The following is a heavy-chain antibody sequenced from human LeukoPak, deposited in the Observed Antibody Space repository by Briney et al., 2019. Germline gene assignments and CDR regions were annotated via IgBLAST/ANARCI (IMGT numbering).Heavy chain of an antibody. CDR3: ARLHYYGSGRPY. CDR1: GGSISSSSYY. Sequence: KSSETLSLTCTVSGGSISSSSYYWGWIRQPPGKGLEWIGSIYYSGSTYHNPSLKSRVTISVDTSKNQFSLKLSSVTAADTAVYYCARLHYYGSGRPYWGQGTLVTVSS. J-gene: IGHJ4*02. V-gene: IGHV4-39*07. D-gene: IGHD3-10*01. CDR2: IYYSGST.